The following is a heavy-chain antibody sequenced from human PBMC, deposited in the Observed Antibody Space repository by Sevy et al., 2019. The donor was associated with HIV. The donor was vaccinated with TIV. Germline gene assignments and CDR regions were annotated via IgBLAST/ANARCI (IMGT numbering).Heavy chain of an antibody. CDR2: FATEDGET. D-gene: IGHD4-17*01. Sequence: ASVKVSCKVSGYTLTELSMHWVRQAPGKGLEWMGSFATEDGETLYAQKFQGRVTMTEDTSTDTAYMELSSLRSEDTAVYYCATNTDYGDSDYWGQGTLVTVSS. CDR1: GYTLTELS. CDR3: ATNTDYGDSDY. J-gene: IGHJ4*02. V-gene: IGHV1-24*01.